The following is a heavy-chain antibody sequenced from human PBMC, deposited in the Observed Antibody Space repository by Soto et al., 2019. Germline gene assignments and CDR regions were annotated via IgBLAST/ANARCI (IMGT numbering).Heavy chain of an antibody. CDR3: APLSVSLSGPYGIHV. J-gene: IGHJ6*02. D-gene: IGHD2-15*01. V-gene: IGHV4-39*01. CDR1: GYSVSSSDYY. CDR2: MFYSGLT. Sequence: PSETLSLTCSVSGYSVSSSDYYWSWIRHPPGKGLDWIGSMFYSGLTYYNPSLKSRVTLSVDTSKNQFSVRLDSVTAADTAVYYCAPLSVSLSGPYGIHVWGQGTTVTVSS.